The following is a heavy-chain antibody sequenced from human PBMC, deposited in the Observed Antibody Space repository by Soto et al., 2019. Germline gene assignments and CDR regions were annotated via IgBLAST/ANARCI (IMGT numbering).Heavy chain of an antibody. CDR3: ARVEDIVVVPAASWFDP. D-gene: IGHD2-2*01. CDR2: ISAYNGNT. V-gene: IGHV1-18*01. Sequence: ASVKVSCKSSGYTFTSYGISCVRQAPGQGLEWMGWISAYNGNTNYAQKLQGRVTMTTDTSTSTAYMELRSLRSDDTAVYYCARVEDIVVVPAASWFDPWGQGTLVTVSS. J-gene: IGHJ5*02. CDR1: GYTFTSYG.